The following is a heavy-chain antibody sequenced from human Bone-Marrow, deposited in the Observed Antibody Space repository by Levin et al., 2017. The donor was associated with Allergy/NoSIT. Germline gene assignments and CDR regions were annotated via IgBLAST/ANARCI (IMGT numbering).Heavy chain of an antibody. CDR3: ARHLGSGTPAKRGAPSYYYGMDV. D-gene: IGHD1-26*01. CDR1: GYVFTNYG. J-gene: IGHJ6*02. Sequence: ASVKVSCKASGYVFTNYGIAWVRQAPGQGLEWMGWISAYNGNTNYAENLQGRVTMSTDTSTSIAYMEVRSLRSDDTAVYYCARHLGSGTPAKRGAPSYYYGMDVWGQGTTVTVSS. CDR2: ISAYNGNT. V-gene: IGHV1-18*01.